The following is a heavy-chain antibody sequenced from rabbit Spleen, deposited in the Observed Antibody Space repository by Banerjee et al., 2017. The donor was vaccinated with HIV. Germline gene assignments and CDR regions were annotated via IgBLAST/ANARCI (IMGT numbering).Heavy chain of an antibody. D-gene: IGHD4-2*01. V-gene: IGHV1S40*01. CDR3: ARDVAGREDFNL. Sequence: QSLEESGGDLVKPGASLTLTCTASGFSFSSRYYMCWVRQAPGKGLEWIACIYSGSSGDTYYESWAKGRFTIFKTSSTTVTLQMTSLTAADTATYFCARDVAGREDFNLWGQGTLVTVS. CDR1: GFSFSSRYY. CDR2: IYSGSSGDT. J-gene: IGHJ4*01.